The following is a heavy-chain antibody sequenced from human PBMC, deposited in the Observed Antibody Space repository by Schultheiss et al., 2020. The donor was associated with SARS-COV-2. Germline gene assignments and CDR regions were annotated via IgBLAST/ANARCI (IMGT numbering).Heavy chain of an antibody. CDR3: ARSRDRADY. Sequence: GESLKISCAASGFTVSSNYMNWVRQAPGKGLEWVSSISSSSSYIYYADSVKGRFTISRDNAKNSLYLQMNSLRAEDTAVYYCARSRDRADYWGQGTLVTVSS. CDR2: ISSSSSYI. V-gene: IGHV3-21*01. D-gene: IGHD2-21*02. J-gene: IGHJ4*02. CDR1: GFTVSSNY.